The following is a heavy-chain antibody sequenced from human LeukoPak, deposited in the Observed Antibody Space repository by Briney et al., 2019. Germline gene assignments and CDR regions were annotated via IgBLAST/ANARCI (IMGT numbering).Heavy chain of an antibody. V-gene: IGHV3-30*02. CDR3: AKPEFIYSGYLPDY. J-gene: IGHJ4*02. Sequence: PGGSLRLYCAASGFTFSSFGMHWVRQAPGKGLEWVAFIRYDGSSKYYADSVKGRFTISRDNSKNTLYLQMNSLRAEDTAVYYCAKPEFIYSGYLPDYWGQGTLVTVSS. CDR2: IRYDGSSK. CDR1: GFTFSSFG. D-gene: IGHD3-22*01.